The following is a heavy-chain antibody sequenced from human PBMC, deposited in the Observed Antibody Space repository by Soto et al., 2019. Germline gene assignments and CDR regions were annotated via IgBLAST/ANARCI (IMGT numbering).Heavy chain of an antibody. CDR1: GYTFTNNY. V-gene: IGHV1-46*01. Sequence: GASVKVSCKASGYTFTNNYVVWVRQAPGQGLEWMGIINPSGGNTIYAQKFQDRVTMTSDTSTSTIYIELSSLRSEDTAVFYCARDDGDYGYYGMDVWGQGTTVTVSS. D-gene: IGHD4-17*01. CDR2: INPSGGNT. J-gene: IGHJ6*02. CDR3: ARDDGDYGYYGMDV.